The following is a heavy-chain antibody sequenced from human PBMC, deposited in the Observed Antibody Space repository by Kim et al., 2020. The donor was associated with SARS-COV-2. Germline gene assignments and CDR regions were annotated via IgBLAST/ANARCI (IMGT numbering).Heavy chain of an antibody. Sequence: GGSLRLSCAASGFTFSSYWMHWVRQAPGKGLVWVSRINSDGSSTSYADSVKGRFTISRDNAKNTLYLQMNSLRAEDTAVYYCARGRVVVPAAMSYWCQGTLVTVSS. CDR1: GFTFSSYW. V-gene: IGHV3-74*01. J-gene: IGHJ4*02. D-gene: IGHD2-2*01. CDR3: ARGRVVVPAAMSY. CDR2: INSDGSST.